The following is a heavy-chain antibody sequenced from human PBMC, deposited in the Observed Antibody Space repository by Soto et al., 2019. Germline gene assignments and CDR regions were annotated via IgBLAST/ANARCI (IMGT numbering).Heavy chain of an antibody. J-gene: IGHJ6*02. Sequence: SVKVSCKASGGTFSSYAISWVRQAPGQGLEWMGGIIPIFGTANYAQKFQGRVTITADKSTSTAYMELSSLRSEDTAVYYCARASVAARPLPLYYYYYGMDVWGQGTTVTVSS. V-gene: IGHV1-69*06. CDR1: GGTFSSYA. CDR3: ARASVAARPLPLYYYYYGMDV. D-gene: IGHD6-6*01. CDR2: IIPIFGTA.